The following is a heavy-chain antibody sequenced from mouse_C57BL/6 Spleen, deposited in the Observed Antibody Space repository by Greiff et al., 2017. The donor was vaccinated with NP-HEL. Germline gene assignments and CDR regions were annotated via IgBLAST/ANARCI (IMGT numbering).Heavy chain of an antibody. Sequence: VQLQQSGAELAKPGASVKLSCKASGYTFTSYWMHWVKQRPGQGLEWIGYINPSSGYTKYNQKFKDKATLTADKSSSTAYMQLSSLTYEDSAVYYCAKGSSYDYYAMDYWGQGTSVTVSS. J-gene: IGHJ4*01. V-gene: IGHV1-7*01. CDR3: AKGSSYDYYAMDY. CDR1: GYTFTSYW. D-gene: IGHD1-1*01. CDR2: INPSSGYT.